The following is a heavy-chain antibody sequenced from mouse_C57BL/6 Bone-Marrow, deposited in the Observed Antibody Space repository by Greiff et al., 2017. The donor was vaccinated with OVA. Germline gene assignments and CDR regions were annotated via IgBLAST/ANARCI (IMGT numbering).Heavy chain of an antibody. J-gene: IGHJ2*01. CDR1: GFTFSDYG. Sequence: EVKLQESGGGLVKPGGSLKLSCAASGFTFSDYGMHWVRQAPEKGLEWVAYISSCSSTIYYADTVKGRFTISRDNAKNTLFLQMTSLRSEDTAMYYCARPPLDYWGQGTTLTVSS. V-gene: IGHV5-17*01. CDR3: ARPPLDY. CDR2: ISSCSSTI.